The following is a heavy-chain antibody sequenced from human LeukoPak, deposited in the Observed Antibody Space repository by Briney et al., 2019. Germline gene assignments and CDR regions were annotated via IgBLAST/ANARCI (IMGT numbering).Heavy chain of an antibody. V-gene: IGHV4-30-2*01. J-gene: IGHJ3*02. CDR3: ARETGRAFDI. CDR2: IYNSGST. CDR1: GGSISSGGYS. Sequence: SQTLSLSCAVSGGSISSGGYSWSWLRQPPGKGVEWIGYIYNSGSTYYNPSLKSRVTISVDRSKNQFSLKLSSVTAADTAVYYCARETGRAFDIWGQGTMVTVSS.